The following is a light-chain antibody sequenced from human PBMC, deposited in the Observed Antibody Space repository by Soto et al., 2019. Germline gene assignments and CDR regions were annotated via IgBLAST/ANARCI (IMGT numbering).Light chain of an antibody. CDR1: QGIANF. V-gene: IGKV1-9*01. J-gene: IGKJ3*01. CDR2: GAS. Sequence: IQLTQSPSSLSASVGDRVTISCRASQGIANFLAWYQQKPGKAPKLLIYGASTLQSEVPSTFSGSESWTDFTLTISGLQPKDFATYYCQQVNSFPLPFGPGTKVDIK. CDR3: QQVNSFPLP.